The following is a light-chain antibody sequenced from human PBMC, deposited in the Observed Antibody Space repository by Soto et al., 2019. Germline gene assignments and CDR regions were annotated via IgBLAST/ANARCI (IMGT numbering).Light chain of an antibody. V-gene: IGKV3-15*01. J-gene: IGKJ3*01. CDR2: GAS. CDR1: QSVSSN. Sequence: EVVMTQSPATVSVSPGERATLSCRASQSVSSNLAWYQQKPGQAPRLLIYGASTRATGTPARFSGSGSGTEFTLTISSLQSEDFAVYYCQKHNSAPFTFGPGTKVDMK. CDR3: QKHNSAPFT.